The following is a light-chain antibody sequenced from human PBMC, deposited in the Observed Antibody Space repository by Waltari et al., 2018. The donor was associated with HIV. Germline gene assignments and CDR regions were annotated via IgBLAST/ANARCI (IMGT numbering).Light chain of an antibody. Sequence: QSVLPQPPSASGTPGQRVTLSCSGDSSNIGCNYVYWYQHLPGTAPNHSSYMNNHRPSVVPDRFSGSKLGTSAALSISVLLSDDYADYYCAAWDDSLSGWVFGGGTKLTVL. CDR2: MNN. CDR3: AAWDDSLSGWV. V-gene: IGLV1-47*01. J-gene: IGLJ3*02. CDR1: SSNIGCNY.